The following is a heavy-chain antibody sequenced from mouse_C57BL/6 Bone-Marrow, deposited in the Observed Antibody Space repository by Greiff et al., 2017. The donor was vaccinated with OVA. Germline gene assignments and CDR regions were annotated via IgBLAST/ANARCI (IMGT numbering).Heavy chain of an antibody. J-gene: IGHJ1*03. CDR1: GYTFTDYY. CDR3: ARGSNYPLWYCDV. CDR2: IYPGSGNT. V-gene: IGHV1-76*01. Sequence: QVQLQQSGAELVRPGASVKLSCKASGYTFTDYYINWVKQRPGQGLEWIARIYPGSGNTYYNEKFKGKATLTAEKSSSTAYMQLSSLTSEDSAVYVCARGSNYPLWYCDVWGTGTTVTVSS. D-gene: IGHD2-5*01.